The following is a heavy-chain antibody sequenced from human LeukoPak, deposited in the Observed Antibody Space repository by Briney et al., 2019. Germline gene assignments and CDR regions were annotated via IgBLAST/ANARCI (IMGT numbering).Heavy chain of an antibody. CDR1: GFTFSSYG. J-gene: IGHJ4*02. Sequence: GGSLRLSCAASGFTFSSYGMHWVRQAPGKGLEWVAVISYDGSNKYYADSVKGRFTISRDNSKNTLYLQMNSLRAEDTPVYYCARWSSSYYFDYWGQGTLVTVSS. CDR3: ARWSSSYYFDY. CDR2: ISYDGSNK. V-gene: IGHV3-30*03. D-gene: IGHD6-6*01.